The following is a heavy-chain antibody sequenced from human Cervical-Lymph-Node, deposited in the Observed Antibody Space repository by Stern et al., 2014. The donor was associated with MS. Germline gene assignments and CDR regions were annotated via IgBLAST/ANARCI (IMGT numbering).Heavy chain of an antibody. Sequence: QLAESGAEVKKPGSSVKVSCKASGGTFSSYAIRWVRQAPGQGLEWVGGIIPSIGIANHAQKFQGRVTITADKSTNTGYMELSSLRSEDTALYYCARDGGGVDIWGQGTMVSVSS. V-gene: IGHV1-69*17. D-gene: IGHD2-8*01. CDR2: IIPSIGIA. CDR1: GGTFSSYA. CDR3: ARDGGGVDI. J-gene: IGHJ3*02.